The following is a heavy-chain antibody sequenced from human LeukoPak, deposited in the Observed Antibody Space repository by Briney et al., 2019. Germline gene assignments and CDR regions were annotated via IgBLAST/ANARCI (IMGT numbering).Heavy chain of an antibody. CDR2: ISYSGST. Sequence: PSETLSLTCTVSGASLSSHYCSGIRQSPGKGLEWIGLISYSGSTKYNSSLESRVTISADTSKSQCSLKLSSVTAADTAVYYSVRGAGWLPDYWGQGTLVTVSS. J-gene: IGHJ4*02. V-gene: IGHV4-59*11. CDR1: GASLSSHY. D-gene: IGHD5-24*01. CDR3: VRGAGWLPDY.